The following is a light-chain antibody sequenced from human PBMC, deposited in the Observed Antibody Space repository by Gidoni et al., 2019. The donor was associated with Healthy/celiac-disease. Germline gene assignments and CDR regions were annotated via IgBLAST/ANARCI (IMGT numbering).Light chain of an antibody. CDR2: AAS. CDR1: QSISSY. Sequence: IQMTQSPSSLSASVGDTVTITCRASQSISSYLNWYQQKPGKAPKLLIYAASSLQSGVPSRFSGSGSGTDFTLTISSLQPEDFATYYCQQSYSTPPTTFGQGTKLEIK. V-gene: IGKV1-39*01. CDR3: QQSYSTPPTT. J-gene: IGKJ2*01.